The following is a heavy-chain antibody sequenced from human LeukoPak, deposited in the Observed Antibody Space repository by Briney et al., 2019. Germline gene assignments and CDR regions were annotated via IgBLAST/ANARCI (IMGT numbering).Heavy chain of an antibody. CDR3: ARDQDNWNGGWFDP. J-gene: IGHJ5*02. V-gene: IGHV3-21*01. CDR1: GFTFSSYS. Sequence: GGSLRLSCAASGFTFSSYSMNWVRQAPGKGLEWVSSISSSSSYIYYADSVKGRFTISRDNAKNSLYLQMNSLRAEDTAVYYCARDQDNWNGGWFDPWGQGTLVTVSS. D-gene: IGHD1-1*01. CDR2: ISSSSSYI.